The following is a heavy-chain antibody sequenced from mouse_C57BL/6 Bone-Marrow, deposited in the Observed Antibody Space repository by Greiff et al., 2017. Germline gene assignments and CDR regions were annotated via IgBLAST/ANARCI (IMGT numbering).Heavy chain of an antibody. CDR2: IYPGNSDT. CDR1: GYTFTSYR. D-gene: IGHD1-1*01. V-gene: IGHV1-5*01. J-gene: IGHJ2*01. CDR3: TKRDHCYVSYFDN. Sequence: VQLQQSGPVLARPGASVKMPCKTSGYTFTSYRMHWVKQRHGQGLEWIGAIYPGNSDTSYNQKFKGKATLTAVTSASTAYMELRSLTNEDSAVYYCTKRDHCYVSYFDNWGQGTTLTVSS.